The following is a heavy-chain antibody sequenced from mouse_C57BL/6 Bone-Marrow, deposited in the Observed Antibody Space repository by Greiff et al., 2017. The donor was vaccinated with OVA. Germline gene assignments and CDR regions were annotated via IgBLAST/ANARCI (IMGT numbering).Heavy chain of an antibody. J-gene: IGHJ2*01. V-gene: IGHV1-82*01. CDR2: IYPGDGDT. D-gene: IGHD2-4*01. CDR3: ATLYYDYDGDY. Sequence: QVQLKESGPELVKPGASVEISCKASGYAFGSSWMNWVKQRPGKGLEWIGRIYPGDGDTNYNGKFKGKATLTADKSSSTAYMQLSSLTSEDSAVYFCATLYYDYDGDYWGQGTTLTVSS. CDR1: GYAFGSSW.